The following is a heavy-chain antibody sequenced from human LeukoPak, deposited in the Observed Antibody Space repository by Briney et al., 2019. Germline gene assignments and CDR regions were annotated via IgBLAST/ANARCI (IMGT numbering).Heavy chain of an antibody. V-gene: IGHV3-64*02. CDR3: AKAVASSGPMHV. J-gene: IGHJ6*02. D-gene: IGHD6-19*01. CDR1: GFTFSSYA. CDR2: INNNGGST. Sequence: GGSLRLSCAASGFTFSSYAMYWVRQAPGKGLEYVSAINNNGGSTYYADSVKGRFTISRDNSKNTLYLQMGSLRAEDMAVYYCAKAVASSGPMHVWGQGTTVTVSS.